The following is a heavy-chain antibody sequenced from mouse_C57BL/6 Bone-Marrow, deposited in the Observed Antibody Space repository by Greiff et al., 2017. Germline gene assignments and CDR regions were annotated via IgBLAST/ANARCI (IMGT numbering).Heavy chain of an antibody. D-gene: IGHD2-10*02. CDR2: ISYDGSN. V-gene: IGHV3-6*01. J-gene: IGHJ4*01. Sequence: EVKLQESGPGLVKPSQSLSLTCSVTGYSITSGYYWNWIRQFPGNKLEWMGYISYDGSNNYNPSLKNRISITRDTSKNQFFLKLNSVTTEDTATYYCARDEGMGAMDYWGQGTSVTVSS. CDR1: GYSITSGYY. CDR3: ARDEGMGAMDY.